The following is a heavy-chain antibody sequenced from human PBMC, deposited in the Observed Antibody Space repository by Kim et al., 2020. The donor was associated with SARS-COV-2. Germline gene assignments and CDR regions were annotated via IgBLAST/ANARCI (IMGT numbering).Heavy chain of an antibody. Sequence: SETLSLTCAVYGGSFSGYYWSWIRQPPGKGLEWIGEINHSGSTNYNPSLKSRVTISVDTSKNQFSLKLSSVTAADTAVYYCARGPQGRGYSYGFPKWGQGTLVTVSS. V-gene: IGHV4-34*01. J-gene: IGHJ4*02. CDR2: INHSGST. CDR1: GGSFSGYY. D-gene: IGHD5-18*01. CDR3: ARGPQGRGYSYGFPK.